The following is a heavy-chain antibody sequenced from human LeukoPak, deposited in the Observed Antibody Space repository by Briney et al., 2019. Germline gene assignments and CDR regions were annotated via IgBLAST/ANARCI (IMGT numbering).Heavy chain of an antibody. V-gene: IGHV3-11*01. CDR2: ISSSGSTL. Sequence: GGSLRLSCAASGFTFSDYYMSWLRQAPGKGLEGVSYISSSGSTLYYADSVKGRFTISRESPKNSLYLQMNSLRAEDTAVYYCARDPVLHDSGDYRWFDPWGQGTLVTVSS. CDR1: GFTFSDYY. CDR3: ARDPVLHDSGDYRWFDP. D-gene: IGHD4-17*01. J-gene: IGHJ5*02.